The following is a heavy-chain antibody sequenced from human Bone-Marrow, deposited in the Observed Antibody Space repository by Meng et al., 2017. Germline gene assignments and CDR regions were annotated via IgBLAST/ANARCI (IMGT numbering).Heavy chain of an antibody. CDR1: GFTFSGSA. J-gene: IGHJ4*02. Sequence: GESLKISCAASGFTFSGSAMHWVRQASGKGLEWVGRIRSKANSYATAYAASVKGRFTISRDDSKNTAYLQMNSLKTEDTAVYYCTTDWAIAVAGTGYWGQGTLVTVSS. V-gene: IGHV3-73*01. CDR3: TTDWAIAVAGTGY. D-gene: IGHD6-19*01. CDR2: IRSKANSYAT.